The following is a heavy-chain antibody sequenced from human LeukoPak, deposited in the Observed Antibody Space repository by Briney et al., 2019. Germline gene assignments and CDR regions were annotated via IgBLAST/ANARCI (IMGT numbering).Heavy chain of an antibody. CDR1: GFTVSSNY. CDR3: AAPATTVTKNDY. CDR2: IYSGGST. J-gene: IGHJ4*02. D-gene: IGHD4-17*01. Sequence: GGSLRLSCAASGFTVSSNYMSWVRQAPGKGLEWVSVIYSGGSTYYADSVKGRFTISRDNSKNTLYLQMNSLRAEDTAVYYCAAPATTVTKNDYWGQGTLVTVSS. V-gene: IGHV3-53*01.